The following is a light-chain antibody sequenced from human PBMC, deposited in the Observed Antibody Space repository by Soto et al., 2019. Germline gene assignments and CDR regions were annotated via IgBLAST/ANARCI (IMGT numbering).Light chain of an antibody. Sequence: DIQMTQSPSTLSASVGDRVTITCRASQSINKWLAWYQQKPGKAPNLLIYEASTLNSGVPSRFSGNGSGTEFTLTVSSLQPDDFESYYCQLYNGPYTFGQGTKVEIK. CDR3: QLYNGPYT. V-gene: IGKV1-5*03. J-gene: IGKJ2*01. CDR1: QSINKW. CDR2: EAS.